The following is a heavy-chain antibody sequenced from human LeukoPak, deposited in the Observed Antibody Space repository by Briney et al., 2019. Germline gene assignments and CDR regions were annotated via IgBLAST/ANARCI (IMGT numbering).Heavy chain of an antibody. CDR1: GYTVTGYY. V-gene: IGHV1-2*02. Sequence: ASVKVSCKASGYTVTGYYMHWVRQAPGQGLEWMGWINPNSGGTNYAQKFQGRVTMTRDTSISTAYMELSRLRSDDTAVYYYAREIVVVPAARGVGNYWGQGTLVTVSS. D-gene: IGHD2-2*01. CDR2: INPNSGGT. CDR3: AREIVVVPAARGVGNY. J-gene: IGHJ4*02.